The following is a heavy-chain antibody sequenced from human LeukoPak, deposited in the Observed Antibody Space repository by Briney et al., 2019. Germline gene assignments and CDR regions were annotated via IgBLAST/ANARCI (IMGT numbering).Heavy chain of an antibody. V-gene: IGHV1-18*01. CDR1: GYTFTSYG. D-gene: IGHD6-13*01. CDR3: AKGGPIAAAGTGTFDY. J-gene: IGHJ4*02. Sequence: GASVKVSCKASGYTFTSYGISWVRQAPGHRLEWMGWISAYNGNTNYAQKLQGRVTMTTDTSTSTAYVELRSLRSDDTAVYYCAKGGPIAAAGTGTFDYWGQGTLVTVSS. CDR2: ISAYNGNT.